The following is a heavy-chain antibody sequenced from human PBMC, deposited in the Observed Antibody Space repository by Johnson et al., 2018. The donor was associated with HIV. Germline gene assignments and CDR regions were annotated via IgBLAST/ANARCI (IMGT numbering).Heavy chain of an antibody. J-gene: IGHJ3*02. V-gene: IGHV3-64*01. Sequence: VQLVESGGGLVQPGGSLRLSCAASGFTFSSYAMHWVRQAPGKGLEYVSAISSNGGSTYYANSVKGRFTISRDNSKNTLYLQMNSLRAEDTAVYYCARDAYCSGGRCYGFGAFDIWGQGTMVTVSS. CDR3: ARDAYCSGGRCYGFGAFDI. CDR2: ISSNGGST. CDR1: GFTFSSYA. D-gene: IGHD2-15*01.